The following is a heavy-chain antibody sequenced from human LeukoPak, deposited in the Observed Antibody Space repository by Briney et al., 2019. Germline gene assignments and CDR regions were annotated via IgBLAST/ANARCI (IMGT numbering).Heavy chain of an antibody. CDR1: GFSFTSYA. Sequence: GGSLRLSCAASGFSFTSYAMSWVRQAPGKGLEWVSTISGSGGSTFYADSVKGRFTISRDNSKNTLYTQVNSLRVEDTAVYYCAKDRGWLVDYWGQGTLVTVSS. CDR2: ISGSGGST. D-gene: IGHD3-22*01. J-gene: IGHJ4*02. V-gene: IGHV3-23*01. CDR3: AKDRGWLVDY.